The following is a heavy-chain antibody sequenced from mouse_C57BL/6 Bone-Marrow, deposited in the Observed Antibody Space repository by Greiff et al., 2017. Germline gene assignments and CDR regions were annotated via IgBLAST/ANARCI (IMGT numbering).Heavy chain of an antibody. CDR1: GFNIKDDY. Sequence: EVQLQQSGAELVRPGASVKLSCTASGFNIKDDYMHWVKQRPEQGLEWIGWIDPENGDTEYASKFQGKATITADTSSNTAYLQLSSLRSEDTAVYYCTTWSTTAYYAMDYWGQGTSVTVSS. V-gene: IGHV14-4*01. CDR3: TTWSTTAYYAMDY. D-gene: IGHD1-2*01. J-gene: IGHJ4*01. CDR2: IDPENGDT.